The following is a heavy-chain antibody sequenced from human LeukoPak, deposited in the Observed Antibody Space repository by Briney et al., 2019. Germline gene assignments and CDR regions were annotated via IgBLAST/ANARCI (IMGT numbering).Heavy chain of an antibody. Sequence: ASVTVSFKASGYTFSSYYIHWVRQAPGQGLEWMGLINPSGGITTYAQKFEGRVTMTRDTSTNTVDMKLSRLRSEDMAVYYCARYSGSYHTYFDSWGQGTLVTVSS. V-gene: IGHV1-46*01. D-gene: IGHD1-26*01. J-gene: IGHJ4*02. CDR3: ARYSGSYHTYFDS. CDR2: INPSGGIT. CDR1: GYTFSSYY.